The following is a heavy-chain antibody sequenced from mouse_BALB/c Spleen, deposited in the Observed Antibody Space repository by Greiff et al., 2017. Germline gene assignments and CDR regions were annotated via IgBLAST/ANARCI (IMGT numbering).Heavy chain of an antibody. D-gene: IGHD2-3*01. Sequence: EVQLVESGPSLVKPSQTLSLTCSVTGDSITSGYWNWIRKFPGNKLEYLGYISYGGSTYYNPSLKSRISITRDASKNQYSLQLNSVTTEDTATYYCARLGDGYSLAMDDWGQGTSVTVSS. V-gene: IGHV3-8*02. CDR2: ISYGGST. CDR1: GDSITSGY. J-gene: IGHJ4*01. CDR3: ARLGDGYSLAMDD.